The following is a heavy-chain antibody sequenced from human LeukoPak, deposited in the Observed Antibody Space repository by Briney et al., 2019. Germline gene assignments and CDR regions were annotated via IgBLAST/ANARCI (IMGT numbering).Heavy chain of an antibody. Sequence: PGGSLRLSCAASGFTFSSYGMHWVRQAPGKGLEWVAFIRYDGSNKYYADSVKGRFTISRDNAKNPLYLQMNSLRVEDTAVYYCARLLVYGSGAEAFDYWGQGTLVTVS. CDR3: ARLLVYGSGAEAFDY. CDR1: GFTFSSYG. V-gene: IGHV3-30*02. D-gene: IGHD3-10*01. CDR2: IRYDGSNK. J-gene: IGHJ4*02.